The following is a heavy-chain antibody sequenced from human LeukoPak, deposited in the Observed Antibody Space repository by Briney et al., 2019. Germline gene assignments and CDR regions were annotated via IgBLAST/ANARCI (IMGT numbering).Heavy chain of an antibody. CDR1: GYTFTGYY. D-gene: IGHD1-26*01. Sequence: ASVKVSCKASGYTFTGYYMHWVRQAPGQGLGWMGWINPNSGGTNYAQKFQGRVTMTRDTSISTAYMELSRLRSDDTAVYYCARTPSGSDDGGYWGQGTLVTVSS. CDR2: INPNSGGT. CDR3: ARTPSGSDDGGY. V-gene: IGHV1-2*02. J-gene: IGHJ4*02.